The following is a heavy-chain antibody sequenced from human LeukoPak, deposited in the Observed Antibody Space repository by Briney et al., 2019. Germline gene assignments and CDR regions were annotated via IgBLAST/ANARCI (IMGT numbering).Heavy chain of an antibody. CDR1: GFTFSSYW. Sequence: GGSLRLSCAASGFTFSSYWMSWVRQAPGKGLEWVANIKQDGSEKYYVDSVKGRFTISRDNAKNSLYLQMNSLRAEDTGVYYCARDKHRFLEWLGSYYYYYYMDVWGKGTTVTVSS. V-gene: IGHV3-7*01. CDR3: ARDKHRFLEWLGSYYYYYYMDV. J-gene: IGHJ6*03. CDR2: IKQDGSEK. D-gene: IGHD3-3*01.